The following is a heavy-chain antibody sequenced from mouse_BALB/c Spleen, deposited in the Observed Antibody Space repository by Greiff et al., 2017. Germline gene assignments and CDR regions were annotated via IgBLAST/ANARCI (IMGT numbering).Heavy chain of an antibody. V-gene: IGHV1-14*01. J-gene: IGHJ4*01. CDR2: INPYNDGT. CDR1: GYTFTSYV. D-gene: IGHD1-1*01. Sequence: EVQLQQSGPELVKPGASVKMSCKASGYTFTSYVMHWVKQKPGQGLEWIGYINPYNDGTKYNEKFKGKATLTSDKSSSTAYMELSSLTSEDSAVYYCASPITTVVAPYAMDYWGQGTSVTVSS. CDR3: ASPITTVVAPYAMDY.